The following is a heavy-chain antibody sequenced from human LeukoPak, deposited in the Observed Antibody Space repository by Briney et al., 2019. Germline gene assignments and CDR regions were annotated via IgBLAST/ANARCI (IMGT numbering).Heavy chain of an antibody. CDR1: GGSISSGGYY. CDR2: IYYSGST. D-gene: IGHD6-6*01. CDR3: AGDQGGVFSQFDP. Sequence: PSETLSLTCTVSGGSISSGGYYWSWIRQHPGKGLEWIGYIYYSGSTYYNPSLKSRVTISVDTSKNQFSLKLSSVTAADTAVYYCAGDQGGVFSQFDPWGQGTLVTVSS. V-gene: IGHV4-31*03. J-gene: IGHJ5*02.